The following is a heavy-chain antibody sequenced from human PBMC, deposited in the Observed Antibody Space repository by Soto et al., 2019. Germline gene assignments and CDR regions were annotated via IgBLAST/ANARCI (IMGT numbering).Heavy chain of an antibody. J-gene: IGHJ4*02. CDR1: GYSFTGNS. Sequence: QVHLVQSGAGVEKPVASVRVSCMASGYSFTGNSMHWVRLATGQGLVWVGWINPKNGGTNYAQRFRGWVSITRATSVSTAFMALIRLNTVVSAVYYSVIPRSGVVYWGQGTLVTVSS. CDR3: VIPRSGVVY. D-gene: IGHD2-15*01. CDR2: INPKNGGT. V-gene: IGHV1-2*04.